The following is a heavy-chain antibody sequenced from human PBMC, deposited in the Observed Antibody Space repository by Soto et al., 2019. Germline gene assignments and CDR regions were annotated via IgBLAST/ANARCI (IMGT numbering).Heavy chain of an antibody. CDR2: MNPGSGKT. J-gene: IGHJ4*02. CDR3: ARSGGYFFPFDG. CDR1: GYTFINYD. Sequence: GASVKVSCKASGYTFINYDISWVRQATGQGLEWMGWMNPGSGKTGYANKFQGRVTMTRDASTSTAYLQLSSLRFEDTAVYYCARSGGYFFPFDGWGQGTLVTVS. V-gene: IGHV1-8*02. D-gene: IGHD3-22*01.